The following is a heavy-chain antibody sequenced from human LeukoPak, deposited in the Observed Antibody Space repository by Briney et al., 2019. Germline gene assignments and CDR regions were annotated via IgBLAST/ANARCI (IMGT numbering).Heavy chain of an antibody. J-gene: IGHJ4*02. CDR2: IIPILGIA. V-gene: IGHV1-69*02. D-gene: IGHD1-26*01. Sequence: SVKVSCKASGGTFSSYTISWVRQAPGQGLEWMGRIIPILGIANYAQKFQGRVTITADKSTSTAYMELSSLRSEDTAVYYCARSESDRTGIVGATGYFYWGQGTLVTVSS. CDR3: ARSESDRTGIVGATGYFY. CDR1: GGTFSSYT.